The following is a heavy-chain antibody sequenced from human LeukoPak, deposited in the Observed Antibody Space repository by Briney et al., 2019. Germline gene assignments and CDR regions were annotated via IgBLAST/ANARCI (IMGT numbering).Heavy chain of an antibody. V-gene: IGHV3-74*01. CDR2: INTDGTVT. CDR1: GFTFSKYW. J-gene: IGHJ4*02. D-gene: IGHD6-19*01. Sequence: GRSLRLSCGAAGFTFSKYWMLWVRHAPGKGLESVSRINTDGTVTTYADSVKGRFTVSRDNADNTMFLQMNSVRDEDTAVYYCATKQWLAPPPDSWGQGTPVTVSS. CDR3: ATKQWLAPPPDS.